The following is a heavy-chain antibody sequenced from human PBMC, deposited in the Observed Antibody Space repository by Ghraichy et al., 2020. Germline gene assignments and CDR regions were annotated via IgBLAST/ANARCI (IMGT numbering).Heavy chain of an antibody. CDR3: ATFLIGDRWNEFASE. CDR1: GYSFTSQW. J-gene: IGHJ4*02. Sequence: GESLNISCKGSGYSFTSQWIGWVRQMPGKGLEWMGLIYPGDSDTRYRPSFQGQVTISADTSISTAYLQWSSLKASDTAIYYCATFLIGDRWNEFASEWGQGTLVTVSS. V-gene: IGHV5-51*01. D-gene: IGHD7-27*01. CDR2: IYPGDSDT.